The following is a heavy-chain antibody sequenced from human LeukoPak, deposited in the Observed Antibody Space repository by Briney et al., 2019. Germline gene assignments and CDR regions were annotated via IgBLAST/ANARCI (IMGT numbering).Heavy chain of an antibody. V-gene: IGHV3-21*01. D-gene: IGHD6-6*01. CDR1: GFTFSGYD. CDR2: ISGSSSYI. CDR3: ARGSSNVAARNNWFDP. J-gene: IGHJ5*02. Sequence: GGSLRLSCAATGFTFSGYDMNWVRQAPGKGLEWVSSISGSSSYIYYADSMKGRFTISRDNGKNSLYLQMNSLRSEGTAVYFCARGSSNVAARNNWFDPWGQGTLVTVSS.